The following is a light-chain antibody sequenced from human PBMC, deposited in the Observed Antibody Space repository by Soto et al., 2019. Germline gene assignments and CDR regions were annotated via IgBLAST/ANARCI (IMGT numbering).Light chain of an antibody. V-gene: IGLV2-14*01. Sequence: QSVLTQPASVSGSPGQSLTISCTGTSSDVGGYNYVSWYQQHPGKAPKLMIYEVSNRPSGVSNRFSGSKSANTASLTISGVQAEDEAEYYCSSYTSSSTWVFGGGTQLTVL. CDR3: SSYTSSSTWV. CDR2: EVS. J-gene: IGLJ3*02. CDR1: SSDVGGYNY.